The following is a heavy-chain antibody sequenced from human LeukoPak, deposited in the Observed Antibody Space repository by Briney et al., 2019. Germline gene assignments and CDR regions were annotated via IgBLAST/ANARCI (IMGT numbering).Heavy chain of an antibody. Sequence: PSETLSLTCAVYGGSFSGCYWSWIRQPPGKGLEWIGEINHSGSTNYNPSLKSRVTISVDTSKNQFSLKLSSVTAADTAVYYCARALLYYYDSSGDGGDYWGQGTLVTVSS. J-gene: IGHJ4*02. V-gene: IGHV4-34*01. D-gene: IGHD3-22*01. CDR3: ARALLYYYDSSGDGGDY. CDR1: GGSFSGCY. CDR2: INHSGST.